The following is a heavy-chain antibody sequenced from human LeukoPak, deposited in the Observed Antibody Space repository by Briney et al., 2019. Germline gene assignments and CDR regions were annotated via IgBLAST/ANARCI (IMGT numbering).Heavy chain of an antibody. CDR1: GGSISSYY. CDR2: INHSGST. CDR3: AREGLELPKGNWFDP. D-gene: IGHD1-26*01. J-gene: IGHJ5*02. V-gene: IGHV4-34*01. Sequence: SETLSLTCTVTGGSISSYYWSWIRQPPGKGLEWIGEINHSGSTNYNPSLKSRVTISVDTSKNQFSLKLSSVTAADTAVYYCAREGLELPKGNWFDPWGQGTLVTVSS.